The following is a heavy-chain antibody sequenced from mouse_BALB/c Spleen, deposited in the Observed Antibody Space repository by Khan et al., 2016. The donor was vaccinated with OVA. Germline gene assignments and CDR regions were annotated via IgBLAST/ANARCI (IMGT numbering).Heavy chain of an antibody. V-gene: IGHV1-4*01. CDR1: GYTFTSHT. J-gene: IGHJ4*01. Sequence: QVQLKQSGAELARPGASVKMSCKASGYTFTSHTMHWVKQRPGQGLEWIGYINPRSDYTQYNQKFNDKATLTADISSSTAYMQLSSLPSEDSAVYYCARRTTEYALDYWGQGTSVTVSS. CDR3: ARRTTEYALDY. CDR2: INPRSDYT. D-gene: IGHD2-14*01.